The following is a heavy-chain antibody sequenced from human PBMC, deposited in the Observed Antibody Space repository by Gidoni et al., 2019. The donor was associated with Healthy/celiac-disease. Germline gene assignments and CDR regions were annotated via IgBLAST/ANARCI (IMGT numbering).Heavy chain of an antibody. CDR3: ARASGYGDDY. Sequence: QVQLQESGPGLVKPSETLSLTGTVSGGSISSYYWRWIRQPAGKGLEWIGRLYPSGSTNYNPSLKSRVTMSVDPSKTPFSLKLSSVTAADTAVYSCARASGYGDDYWGQGTLVTVSS. J-gene: IGHJ4*02. D-gene: IGHD5-12*01. CDR2: LYPSGST. V-gene: IGHV4-4*07. CDR1: GGSISSYY.